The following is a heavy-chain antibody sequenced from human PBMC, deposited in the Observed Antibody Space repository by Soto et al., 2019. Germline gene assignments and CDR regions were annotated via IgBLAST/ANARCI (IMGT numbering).Heavy chain of an antibody. Sequence: EVQLVESGGGLVKPGGSLRLSCAASGFTFNTYTMSWVRQAPGKGLEWVSSISSRSRYIYYADSVKGRFTISRDNAENSLYLQMNSLRVEDTAVYYCVREGVATLNGAFDYWGQGTLLTVSS. CDR2: ISSRSRYI. CDR3: VREGVATLNGAFDY. J-gene: IGHJ4*02. CDR1: GFTFNTYT. D-gene: IGHD5-12*01. V-gene: IGHV3-21*02.